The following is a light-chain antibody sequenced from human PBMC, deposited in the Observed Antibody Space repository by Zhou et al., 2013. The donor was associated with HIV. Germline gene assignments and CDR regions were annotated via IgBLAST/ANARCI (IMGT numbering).Light chain of an antibody. J-gene: IGKJ1*01. Sequence: DVQMTQSPPTRSASIGDKVTITCRSSQPISTYLNWYQHKPGKAPKLLIYAASSLQGGVPSRFSGSGSGTDFTLTISSLQPEDFATYYCQQSYSTSRGTWTFGQGTKVEFK. CDR2: AAS. V-gene: IGKV1-39*01. CDR1: QPISTY. CDR3: QQSYSTSRGTWT.